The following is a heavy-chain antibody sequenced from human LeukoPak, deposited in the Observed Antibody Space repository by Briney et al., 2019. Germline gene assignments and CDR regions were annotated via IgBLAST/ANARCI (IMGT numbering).Heavy chain of an antibody. J-gene: IGHJ4*02. CDR1: GFTVSSNY. V-gene: IGHV3-53*01. CDR3: AKESGALGAPLYDY. Sequence: PGGSLRLSCAASGFTVSSNYMSWVRQAPGKGLEWVSVIYSGGSTYYADSVKGRFTISRDNSKNMLYLQMNSLRAEDTAVYYCAKESGALGAPLYDYWGQGILVTGSS. CDR2: IYSGGST. D-gene: IGHD4/OR15-4a*01.